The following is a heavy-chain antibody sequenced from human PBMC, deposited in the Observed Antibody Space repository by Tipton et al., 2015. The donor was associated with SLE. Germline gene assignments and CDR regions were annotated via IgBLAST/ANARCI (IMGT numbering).Heavy chain of an antibody. CDR3: AKGGSYLSS. V-gene: IGHV3-9*01. CDR2: ISWNSGKI. CDR1: GFTFGDHA. J-gene: IGHJ5*02. Sequence: SLRLSCTASGFTFGDHAMHWVRQAPGKGLEWVSGISWNSGKIGYADSVKGRFTISRDNAKNSLFPQMNSLRPEDTALYYCAKGGSYLSSWGQGTLVTVSS. D-gene: IGHD1-26*01.